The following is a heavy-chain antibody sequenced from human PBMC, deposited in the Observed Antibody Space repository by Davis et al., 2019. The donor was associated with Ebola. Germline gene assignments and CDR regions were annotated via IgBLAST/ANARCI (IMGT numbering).Heavy chain of an antibody. V-gene: IGHV3-49*04. J-gene: IGHJ4*02. CDR1: GFTFGDYA. D-gene: IGHD4-17*01. CDR2: IRSKRYDGTT. Sequence: GGSLRLSCTTSGFTFGDYAMTWVRQAPGRGLEWVGFIRSKRYDGTTQYAASMKGRFTISRDDSKSIAYLQINSLKTEDTAVYYCTKSTVTGGSVFGWGQGTQVTVSS. CDR3: TKSTVTGGSVFG.